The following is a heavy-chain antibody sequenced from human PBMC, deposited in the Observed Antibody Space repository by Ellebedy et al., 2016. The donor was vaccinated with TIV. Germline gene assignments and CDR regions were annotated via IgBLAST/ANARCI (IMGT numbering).Heavy chain of an antibody. D-gene: IGHD1-26*01. CDR2: ISGRCSRT. V-gene: IGHV3-23*01. J-gene: IGHJ3*02. CDR1: GFTFNSYA. CDR3: ANGADSGSYYISGTFDI. Sequence: GEFLKISCAASGFTFNSYAMSWVRQAPGKGLEWVSGISGRCSRTVYADSVKGRCTNFRDNSKSTLYVQVNSMSDEDTAVYYLANGADSGSYYISGTFDIWGQGTMVTVSS.